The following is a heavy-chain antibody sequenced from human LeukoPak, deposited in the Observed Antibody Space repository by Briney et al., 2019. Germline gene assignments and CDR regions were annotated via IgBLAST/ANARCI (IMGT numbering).Heavy chain of an antibody. D-gene: IGHD1-26*01. Sequence: GGSLRLSCAASGFTFSSYAMSWVRQAPGKGLEWVSGISGSGGSTYYADSVKGRFTISRDNSKNTLHLQMNSLRAEDTAVYYCAKSMGSTLFDYWGQGTLVTVSS. CDR1: GFTFSSYA. CDR3: AKSMGSTLFDY. CDR2: ISGSGGST. J-gene: IGHJ4*02. V-gene: IGHV3-23*01.